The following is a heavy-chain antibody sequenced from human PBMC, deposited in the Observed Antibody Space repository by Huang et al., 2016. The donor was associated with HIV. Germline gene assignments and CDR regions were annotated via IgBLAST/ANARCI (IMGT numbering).Heavy chain of an antibody. CDR1: GFKFSNYW. CDR3: ARAGGFEI. D-gene: IGHD2-15*01. V-gene: IGHV3-74*01. CDR2: INIDGRNT. Sequence: EEHLVESGGGLVQPGGSLRLSCEASGFKFSNYWMQWVRQAPGKGLMWVSRINIDGRNTDYAYSVKGRFTISRDNAKNTLYLQMSSLTAEDTAIYYCARAGGFEIWGQGTVVTVSS. J-gene: IGHJ3*02.